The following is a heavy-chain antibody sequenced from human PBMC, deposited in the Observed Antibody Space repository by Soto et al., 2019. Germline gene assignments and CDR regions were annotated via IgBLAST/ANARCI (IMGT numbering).Heavy chain of an antibody. J-gene: IGHJ4*02. CDR2: ISGSGGST. Sequence: EVQLLESGGGLVQPGGSLRLSCAASGFTFSSYDMSWVRQAPGKGLEWVSAISGSGGSTYYADSVKGRFTISRDNSKNTLYLQMNSLRAEDTAVYCCAKEVGYSSVWDHFDYWGQGTLVTVSS. V-gene: IGHV3-23*01. CDR3: AKEVGYSSVWDHFDY. CDR1: GFTFSSYD. D-gene: IGHD6-19*01.